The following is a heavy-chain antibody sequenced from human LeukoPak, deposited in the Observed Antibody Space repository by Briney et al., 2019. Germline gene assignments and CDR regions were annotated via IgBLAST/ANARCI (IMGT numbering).Heavy chain of an antibody. D-gene: IGHD3-22*01. CDR1: GGSISSDS. Sequence: SETLSLTCTVSGGSISSDSWSWIRQPPGKGLEWIGRIYTSGSTNYNPSLKSRVTISVDTSKNQFSLKLSSVTAADTAVYYCARGPYKYDSSGNFDYWGQGTLVTVSS. J-gene: IGHJ4*02. V-gene: IGHV4-4*08. CDR3: ARGPYKYDSSGNFDY. CDR2: IYTSGST.